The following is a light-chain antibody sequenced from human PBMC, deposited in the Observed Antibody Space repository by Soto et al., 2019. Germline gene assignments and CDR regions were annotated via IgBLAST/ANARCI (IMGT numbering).Light chain of an antibody. Sequence: QSVLTQPASVTGSPGQSITISCTGTTSDVDYNRVSWYQQYPGTAPKLMINEVTNRPSGVSDRFSGSRSGNTASLTISGLQPEDEADYYCSSYTIRRSWVFGGGTKVTVL. V-gene: IGLV2-14*01. J-gene: IGLJ3*02. CDR1: TSDVDYNR. CDR2: EVT. CDR3: SSYTIRRSWV.